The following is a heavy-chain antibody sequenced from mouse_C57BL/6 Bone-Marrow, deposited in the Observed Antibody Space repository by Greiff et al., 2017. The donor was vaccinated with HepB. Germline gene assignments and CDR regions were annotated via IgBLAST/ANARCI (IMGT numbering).Heavy chain of an antibody. J-gene: IGHJ2*01. CDR1: GFTFSNYW. CDR3: TGPFTTVDYFDY. V-gene: IGHV6-3*01. Sequence: EVKVEESGGGLVQPGGSMKLSCVASGFTFSNYWMNWVRQSPEKGLEWVAQIRLKSDNYATHYAESVKGRFTISRDDSKSSVYLQMNNLRAEDTGIYYCTGPFTTVDYFDYWGQGTTLTVSS. D-gene: IGHD1-1*01. CDR2: IRLKSDNYAT.